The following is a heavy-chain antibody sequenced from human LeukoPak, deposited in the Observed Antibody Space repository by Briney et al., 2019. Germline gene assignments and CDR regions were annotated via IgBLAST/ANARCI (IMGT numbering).Heavy chain of an antibody. V-gene: IGHV1-2*02. J-gene: IGHJ5*02. Sequence: ASVKVSCKASGYTFTGYYMHWVRQAPGQGLEWMGWINPNSGGTNYAQKFQGRVTMTRDTSISTAYMELSRLRFDDTAVYYCARDDEEFGELSWFDPWGQGTLVTVSS. CDR2: INPNSGGT. D-gene: IGHD3-10*01. CDR1: GYTFTGYY. CDR3: ARDDEEFGELSWFDP.